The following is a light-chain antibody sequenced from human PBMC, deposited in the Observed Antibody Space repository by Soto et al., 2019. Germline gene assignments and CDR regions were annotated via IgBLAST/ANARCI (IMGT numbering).Light chain of an antibody. V-gene: IGKV4-1*01. CDR2: WAS. CDR3: HQYYTTPHT. CDR1: QSVLYSSDNKNY. J-gene: IGKJ3*01. Sequence: DIVMTQSPDSLAVSLGERATINCKSSQSVLYSSDNKNYLAWYQQKPGQPPKLLIYWASTRESGVPDRFSGSGSGTEFTLTISSLQAEDVAVYHCHQYYTTPHTFGPGTKVDIK.